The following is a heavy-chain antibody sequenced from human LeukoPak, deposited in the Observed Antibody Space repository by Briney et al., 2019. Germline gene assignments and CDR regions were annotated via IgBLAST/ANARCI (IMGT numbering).Heavy chain of an antibody. V-gene: IGHV3-23*01. CDR3: ARIGYSTSWANFDY. Sequence: GGSLRLSCAASGFIFNNYAMNWVRQAPGEGLEWVSGTGGSDGTTYYADAVKGRFTISRDNSKNTLYLQMNSLRAEDTALYYCARIGYSTSWANFDYWGQGTLVTVSS. D-gene: IGHD6-13*01. CDR2: TGGSDGTT. J-gene: IGHJ4*02. CDR1: GFIFNNYA.